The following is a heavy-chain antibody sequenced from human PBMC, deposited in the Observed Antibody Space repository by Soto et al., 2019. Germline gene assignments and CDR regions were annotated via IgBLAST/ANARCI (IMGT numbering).Heavy chain of an antibody. CDR2: IYPGDSDT. CDR1: GSSFTIYW. V-gene: IGHV5-51*01. J-gene: IGHJ4*02. Sequence: PGESLKISCEGSGSSFTIYWIGWVRQMPGKGLEWMGIIYPGDSDTRYSPSFQGQVTISAGKSISTAYLQWSSLKASDTAMYYCARLYREYYDTSAYQYFDYWGQGTLVTVSS. CDR3: ARLYREYYDTSAYQYFDY. D-gene: IGHD3-22*01.